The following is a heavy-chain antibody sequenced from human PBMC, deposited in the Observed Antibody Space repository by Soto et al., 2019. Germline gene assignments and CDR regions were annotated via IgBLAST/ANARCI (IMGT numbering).Heavy chain of an antibody. Sequence: ASVKVSWKASGYTFTSYYMHWVRQAPGQGLEWMGIINPSGGSTSYAQKFQGRVTMTRDTSTSTVYMELSSLRSEDTAVYYCARDSNSGYDLGYCSGGSCGVRWLHPWGQGTLVTVYS. CDR1: GYTFTSYY. V-gene: IGHV1-46*01. J-gene: IGHJ5*02. D-gene: IGHD2-15*01. CDR2: INPSGGST. CDR3: ARDSNSGYDLGYCSGGSCGVRWLHP.